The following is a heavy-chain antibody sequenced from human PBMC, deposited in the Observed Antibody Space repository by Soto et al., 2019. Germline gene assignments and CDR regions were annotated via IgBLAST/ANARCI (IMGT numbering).Heavy chain of an antibody. CDR3: ARLYYYDSSGYYSFDY. CDR2: FIPVFGTA. CDR1: GGTFSSYA. Sequence: QVQLVQSGAEVKKPGSSVKVSCKASGGTFSSYAISWVRQAPGQGLEWVGGFIPVFGTANYAQKFQGRVTITAGESTRAAYVELSSVRSEDTAVYYCARLYYYDSSGYYSFDYWGQGTLVTV. V-gene: IGHV1-69*12. J-gene: IGHJ4*02. D-gene: IGHD3-22*01.